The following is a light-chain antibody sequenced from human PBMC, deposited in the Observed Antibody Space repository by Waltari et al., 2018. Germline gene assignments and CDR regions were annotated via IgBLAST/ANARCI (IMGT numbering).Light chain of an antibody. J-gene: IGKJ1*01. CDR2: AAS. V-gene: IGKV1-39*01. CDR3: QQSYSTRWT. CDR1: QRISSY. Sequence: EIQMTQSQSSLSAAGGYRVTITCRASQRISSYLNGYQQKPGKAPKLLIYAASSLQSGVPSRFSGSGSGTDFTLTISSLQPEDFATYYCQQSYSTRWTFGQGTKVEIK.